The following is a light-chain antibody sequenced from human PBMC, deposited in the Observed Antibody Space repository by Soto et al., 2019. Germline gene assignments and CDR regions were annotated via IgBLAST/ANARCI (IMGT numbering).Light chain of an antibody. CDR1: QSIINF. V-gene: IGKV1-39*01. J-gene: IGKJ4*01. Sequence: DIQMTQSPSSLSASVGDRVTITCRASQSIINFLNWYQQKPGKAPKLLIYAASSFQSGVPARFNGGGSGTDFTLTITSLQLEDFATYYCQQSSSTPLTFGGGTKVDIK. CDR2: AAS. CDR3: QQSSSTPLT.